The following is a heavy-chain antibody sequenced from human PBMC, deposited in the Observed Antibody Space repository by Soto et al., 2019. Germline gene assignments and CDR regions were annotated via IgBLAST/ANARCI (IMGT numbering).Heavy chain of an antibody. CDR1: GFTFSDYY. Sequence: QVQLVESGGGLVKPGGSLRLSCATSGFTFSDYYMSWIRQAPGKGLEWVSYISEAGDTFYSADSMKGRITVSRDNAKKTLSLHLHSLRPEDTAVYYCVREGSGWARGYWGQGTRVIVS. CDR2: ISEAGDTF. D-gene: IGHD3-10*01. V-gene: IGHV3-11*01. CDR3: VREGSGWARGY. J-gene: IGHJ4*02.